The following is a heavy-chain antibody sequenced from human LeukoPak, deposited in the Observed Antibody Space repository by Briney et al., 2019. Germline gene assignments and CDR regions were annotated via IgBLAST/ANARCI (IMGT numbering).Heavy chain of an antibody. D-gene: IGHD2-21*02. CDR1: GFTFSSYA. CDR2: ISHDGSNE. Sequence: GRSLRLSCAVSGFTFSSYAMHWVRQAPGKGLEWVAVISHDGSNENYADSVKVPVTISRDNSKNTLYLQINSLRAEDTAVYYCAKVSSAAEVTPPDSWGQGTLVTVSS. J-gene: IGHJ4*02. V-gene: IGHV3-30*18. CDR3: AKVSSAAEVTPPDS.